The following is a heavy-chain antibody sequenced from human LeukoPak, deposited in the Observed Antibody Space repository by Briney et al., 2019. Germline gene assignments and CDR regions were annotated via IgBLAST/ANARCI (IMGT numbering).Heavy chain of an antibody. CDR1: GFTFSSYA. J-gene: IGHJ4*02. Sequence: GSSLRLSCAASGFTFSSYAMHWVRQAPGKGLEWVAVISYDGSNKYYADSVKGRFTISRDNSKNTLYLQMNSLRAEDTAVYYCARGPAAIDYWGQGTLVTVSS. V-gene: IGHV3-30-3*01. CDR3: ARGPAAIDY. D-gene: IGHD2-2*01. CDR2: ISYDGSNK.